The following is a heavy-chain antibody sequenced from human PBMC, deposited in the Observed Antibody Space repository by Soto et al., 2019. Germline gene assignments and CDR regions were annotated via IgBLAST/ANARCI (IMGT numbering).Heavy chain of an antibody. D-gene: IGHD5-12*01. CDR3: ARDRPRDGYNSQMDY. Sequence: QVQLVQSGAEVKKSGASVKVSCKASGYTFTSYGISWVRQAPGQGLEWMGWISADNGNTNYAQKLQGRVTMTTDTSTSTAYMELRSLRSDDTAVYYCARDRPRDGYNSQMDYWGQGTLVTVSS. CDR2: ISADNGNT. CDR1: GYTFTSYG. V-gene: IGHV1-18*04. J-gene: IGHJ4*02.